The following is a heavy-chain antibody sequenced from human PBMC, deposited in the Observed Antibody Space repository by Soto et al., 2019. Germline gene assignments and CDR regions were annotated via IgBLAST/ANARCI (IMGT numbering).Heavy chain of an antibody. CDR2: IYYSGST. J-gene: IGHJ4*02. D-gene: IGHD5-18*01. Sequence: SETLSLTCTVSGGSISSYYWSWIRQPPGKGLEWIGYIYYSGSTNYNPSLKSRVTISVDTSKNQFSLKLSSVTAADTAVYYCARFTDTAMAHDYWGQGTLVTVSS. V-gene: IGHV4-59*01. CDR1: GGSISSYY. CDR3: ARFTDTAMAHDY.